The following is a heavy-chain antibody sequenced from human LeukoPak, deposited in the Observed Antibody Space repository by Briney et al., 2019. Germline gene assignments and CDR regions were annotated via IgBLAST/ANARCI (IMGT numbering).Heavy chain of an antibody. D-gene: IGHD6-19*01. CDR3: ARRNSSFNAFDI. J-gene: IGHJ3*02. Sequence: PSEALSLTCTVSGGSISSSIYYWGWIRQPPGKGLEWIGSIYYSGSTYYNPSLKSRVTISVDTSKNQFSLKLSSVTAADTAVYYCARRNSSFNAFDIWGQGTMVTVSS. CDR2: IYYSGST. V-gene: IGHV4-39*01. CDR1: GGSISSSIYY.